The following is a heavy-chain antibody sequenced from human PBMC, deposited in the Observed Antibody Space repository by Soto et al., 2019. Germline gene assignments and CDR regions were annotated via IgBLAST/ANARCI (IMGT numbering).Heavy chain of an antibody. CDR2: IYYSGST. CDR1: GGSISSYY. D-gene: IGHD6-6*01. CDR3: ARSYSSYVLDWFDP. V-gene: IGHV4-59*01. Sequence: QVQLQESGPGLVKPSETLSLTCTVSGGSISSYYWSWIRQPPGKGLEWIGYIYYSGSTNYNPSPKSRVTISVDTSKNQFSLKLSSVTAADTAVYYCARSYSSYVLDWFDPWGQGTLVTVSS. J-gene: IGHJ5*02.